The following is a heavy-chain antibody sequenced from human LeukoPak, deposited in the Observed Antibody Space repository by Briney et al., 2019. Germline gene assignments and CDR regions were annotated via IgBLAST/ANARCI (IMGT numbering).Heavy chain of an antibody. V-gene: IGHV4-34*01. J-gene: IGHJ6*02. Sequence: SETLSLTCAVYGGSFSGYYWSWIRQPPGKGLEWIGEINHSGSTNYNPSLKSRVTISVDTSKNQFSLKLSSVTAADTAVHYCARDLIVVVPAANIDYYYYGMDVWGQGTTVTVSS. CDR3: ARDLIVVVPAANIDYYYYGMDV. CDR1: GGSFSGYY. D-gene: IGHD2-2*01. CDR2: INHSGST.